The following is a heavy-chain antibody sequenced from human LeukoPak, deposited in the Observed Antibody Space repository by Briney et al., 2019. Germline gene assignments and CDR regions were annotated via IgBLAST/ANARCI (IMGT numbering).Heavy chain of an antibody. CDR3: ARTSSSGLVGGYYFDY. J-gene: IGHJ4*02. Sequence: PSETLSLTCTVSGYSIRSAYYWGWIRPPPGKGLQWIGSIHHSGSTYYNPSLKSRVTISVDTSKNQFSLKLSSVTAADTAVYYCARTSSSGLVGGYYFDYWGQGTLVTVSS. CDR2: IHHSGST. V-gene: IGHV4-38-2*02. CDR1: GYSIRSAYY. D-gene: IGHD6-19*01.